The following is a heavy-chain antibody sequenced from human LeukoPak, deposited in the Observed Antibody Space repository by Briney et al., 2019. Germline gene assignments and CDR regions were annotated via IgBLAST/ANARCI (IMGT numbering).Heavy chain of an antibody. D-gene: IGHD6-13*01. J-gene: IGHJ1*01. V-gene: IGHV3-9*01. CDR1: GFTFDDYA. CDR3: AKDSSSWYLEYSQH. CDR2: ICWNSGSI. Sequence: GRSLRLSCAASGFTFDDYAMHWVRQAPGKGLEWVSGICWNSGSIDYADSVKGRFTISRDNAKNSLYLQMNSLRAEHTALYYCAKDSSSWYLEYSQHWGQGTLVTVSS.